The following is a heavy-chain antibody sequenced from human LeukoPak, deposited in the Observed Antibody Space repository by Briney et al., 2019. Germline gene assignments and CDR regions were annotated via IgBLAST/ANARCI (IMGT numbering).Heavy chain of an antibody. CDR3: ARVKYYDILTGAYYFDY. J-gene: IGHJ4*02. V-gene: IGHV4-34*01. CDR2: INHSGST. D-gene: IGHD3-9*01. Sequence: SETLSLTCAVYGGSFSGYYWSWIRQPPGKGLEWIGEINHSGSTNYNPSLKSRVTISVDTSKNQFSLKLSSVTAADTAVYYCARVKYYDILTGAYYFDYWGQGTLVTVSS. CDR1: GGSFSGYY.